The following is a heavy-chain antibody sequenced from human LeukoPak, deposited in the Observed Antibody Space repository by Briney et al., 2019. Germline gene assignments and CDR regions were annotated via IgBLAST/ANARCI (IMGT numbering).Heavy chain of an antibody. CDR3: ARATGYYDSSGYNDAFDI. Sequence: ASVKVSCKASGYTFTSYYMHWVRQAPGQGLEWMGIISPSGGSTSYAQKFQGRVTMTRDTSTSTVYMELSSLRSEDTAVHYCARATGYYDSSGYNDAFDIWGQGTMVTVSS. CDR1: GYTFTSYY. J-gene: IGHJ3*02. D-gene: IGHD3-22*01. V-gene: IGHV1-46*01. CDR2: ISPSGGST.